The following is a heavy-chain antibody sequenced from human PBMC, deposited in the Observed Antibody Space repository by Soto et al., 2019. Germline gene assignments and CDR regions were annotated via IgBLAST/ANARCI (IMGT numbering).Heavy chain of an antibody. CDR1: GGSFSSYA. CDR3: ARDACESISCTNYFNSGMDV. CDR2: IIGLFSTA. V-gene: IGHV1-69*01. J-gene: IGHJ6*02. D-gene: IGHD2-2*01. Sequence: QVQLVQSGAEVKKPGSSVKVSCTASGGSFSSYAITWVRQAPGQALEWMGGIIGLFSTANYAQNFQGRMTITADEPTSTAYMELSSLRSEDTAVYYCARDACESISCTNYFNSGMDVWGQGTTVTVSS.